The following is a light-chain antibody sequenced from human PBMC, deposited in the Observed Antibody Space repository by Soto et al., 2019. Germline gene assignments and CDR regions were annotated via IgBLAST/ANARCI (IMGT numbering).Light chain of an antibody. Sequence: EILLRQSPSTLSVSPGERATLSCRASQSVSRKLAWYQQKPGQAPRLLSYDASNRAAGVPVRFSGSGSGTDFTLTISSVEHEDFAVYYCQQRSNWHPITFGQGTRREIK. V-gene: IGKV3D-11*02. CDR2: DAS. J-gene: IGKJ5*01. CDR3: QQRSNWHPIT. CDR1: QSVSRK.